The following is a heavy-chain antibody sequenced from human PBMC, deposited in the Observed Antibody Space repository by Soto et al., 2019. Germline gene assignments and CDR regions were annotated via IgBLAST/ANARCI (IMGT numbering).Heavy chain of an antibody. V-gene: IGHV3-23*01. CDR1: GFTFSTYA. CDR3: AKVYYNFWSGYDY. J-gene: IGHJ4*02. CDR2: ISGSGGST. D-gene: IGHD3-3*01. Sequence: EVQLLESGGGLVQPGGSLRLSCAASGFTFSTYAMSWVRQAPGKGLEWVSAISGSGGSTYYADSVKGRFTISRDSSKNTLYLQVNSLRAEDTGVYYCAKVYYNFWSGYDYWGQGALVTVSS.